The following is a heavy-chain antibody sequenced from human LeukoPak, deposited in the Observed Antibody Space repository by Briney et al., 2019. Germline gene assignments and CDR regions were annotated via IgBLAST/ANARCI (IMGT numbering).Heavy chain of an antibody. V-gene: IGHV5-51*01. Sequence: GESLKISCKGSGYTFTTYWIGWVRQMPGKGLEWMGIIYPGDSDPRYSPSFQGQVTISADTSISTAYLQWSSLKASDSAMYYCVKHGLGSSWFGFDYWGQGTLVTVSS. D-gene: IGHD6-13*01. CDR1: GYTFTTYW. J-gene: IGHJ4*02. CDR3: VKHGLGSSWFGFDY. CDR2: IYPGDSDP.